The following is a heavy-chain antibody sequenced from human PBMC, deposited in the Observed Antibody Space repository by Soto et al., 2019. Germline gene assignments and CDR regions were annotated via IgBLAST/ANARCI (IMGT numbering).Heavy chain of an antibody. D-gene: IGHD5-18*01. Sequence: QVQLVESGGGVVHPGRSLRLSCVASGIDLENYGIHWVRQAPGEGLEWVAVISADGTTKSYIDSVRGRFTISRDNCGSQVFLQKNRLRREEPAMYYRVKGWGGVRYNYNIRGDSWGQGTQVTVSS. J-gene: IGHJ4*02. CDR3: VKGWGGVRYNYNIRGDS. CDR2: ISADGTTK. CDR1: GIDLENYG. V-gene: IGHV3-30*18.